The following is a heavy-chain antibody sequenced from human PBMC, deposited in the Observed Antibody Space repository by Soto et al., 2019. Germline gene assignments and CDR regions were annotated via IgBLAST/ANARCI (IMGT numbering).Heavy chain of an antibody. V-gene: IGHV4-59*01. Sequence: SETLSLTCTVSGGSISSYYWSWIRQPPGKGLEWIGYIYYSGSTNYNPSLKSRFTISVDTSKNQFSLKLSSVTAADTAVYYCARDFYGEEGDAFDIWGQGTMVTVSS. CDR1: GGSISSYY. D-gene: IGHD3-10*01. CDR3: ARDFYGEEGDAFDI. J-gene: IGHJ3*02. CDR2: IYYSGST.